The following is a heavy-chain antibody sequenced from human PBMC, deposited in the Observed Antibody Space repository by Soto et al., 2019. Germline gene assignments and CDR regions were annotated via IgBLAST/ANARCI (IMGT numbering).Heavy chain of an antibody. Sequence: PGGSLRLSCVASGFTFSSFEMNWIRQAPGKGPEWIAVINPSGRTISYADSVKGRFTISRDNAENSVYLQMSSLRGEDTAMYYCANFCSSNSCHYQDVWGQGTTVTVSS. D-gene: IGHD2-2*01. J-gene: IGHJ6*02. CDR1: GFTFSSFE. CDR3: ANFCSSNSCHYQDV. CDR2: INPSGRTI. V-gene: IGHV3-48*03.